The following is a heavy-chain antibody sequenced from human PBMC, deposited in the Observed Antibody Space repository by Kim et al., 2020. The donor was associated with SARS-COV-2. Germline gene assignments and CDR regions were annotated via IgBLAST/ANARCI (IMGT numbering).Heavy chain of an antibody. Sequence: GGSLRLSCAASGFTFSSYWMHWVRQAPGKGLVWVSRINSDGSSTSYADSVKGRFTISRDNAKNTLYLQMNSLRAEDTAVYYCARDRDYYGSGRSGLGWFDPWGQGTLVTVSS. CDR3: ARDRDYYGSGRSGLGWFDP. CDR2: INSDGSST. CDR1: GFTFSSYW. D-gene: IGHD3-10*01. V-gene: IGHV3-74*01. J-gene: IGHJ5*02.